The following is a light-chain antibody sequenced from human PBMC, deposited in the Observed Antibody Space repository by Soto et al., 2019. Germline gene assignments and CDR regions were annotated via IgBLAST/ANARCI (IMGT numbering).Light chain of an antibody. V-gene: IGKV3-15*01. CDR2: GAS. CDR3: QQYNNWPRT. CDR1: HSVSSN. Sequence: EIVMTQSPATLSVSPGERATLSCGASHSVSSNLAWYHQKPGQAPRRLIYGASTRATGIPARFSGSGSGTEFTLTISSLQSEDFAVYYCQQYNNWPRTFGQGTKLEIK. J-gene: IGKJ2*01.